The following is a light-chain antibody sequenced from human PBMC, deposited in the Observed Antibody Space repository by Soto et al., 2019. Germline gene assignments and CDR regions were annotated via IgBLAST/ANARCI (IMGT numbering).Light chain of an antibody. CDR2: GAS. Sequence: EIVLTQYPATLSVSPGERVTLSCRASQSVDINLAWYQQKPGQAPRLLIYGASTRASDMPGRFSGRGSGTDFTLTISSLEPEDFAVYYCQQRSNGSITFGQGTRLEIK. V-gene: IGKV3-11*01. CDR3: QQRSNGSIT. J-gene: IGKJ5*01. CDR1: QSVDIN.